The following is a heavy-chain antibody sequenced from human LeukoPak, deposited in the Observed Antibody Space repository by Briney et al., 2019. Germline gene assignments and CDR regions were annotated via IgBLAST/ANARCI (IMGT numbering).Heavy chain of an antibody. CDR3: AKEGDAFDI. V-gene: IGHV3-30*02. CDR2: IWYEGSNK. J-gene: IGHJ3*02. CDR1: GFTSSSYG. Sequence: GGSLRLSCVPSGFTSSSYGTHWVRQAPGKGLEWVAVIWYEGSNKYYADSVKGRFTISRDNSQNTVYLQMNSLRLEDTAVYYCAKEGDAFDIWGQGTMVTVSS.